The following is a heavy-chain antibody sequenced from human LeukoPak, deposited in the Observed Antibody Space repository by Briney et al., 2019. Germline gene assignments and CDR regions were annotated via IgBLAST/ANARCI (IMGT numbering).Heavy chain of an antibody. D-gene: IGHD4-17*01. CDR1: GIVFSNAW. CDR3: STDIAYGDYGLDY. V-gene: IGHV3-15*01. Sequence: GGSLRLSCTASGIVFSNAWMQWVRQAPGKGPEWVGLIKRKADGGAADYAAPVKDRFTISRDDSANTLYLHMNNLQTDDTAVYYCSTDIAYGDYGLDYWDQGTLVTVSS. CDR2: IKRKADGGAA. J-gene: IGHJ4*02.